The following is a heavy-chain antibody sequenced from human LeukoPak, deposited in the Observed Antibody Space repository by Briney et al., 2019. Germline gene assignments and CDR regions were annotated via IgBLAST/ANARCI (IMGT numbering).Heavy chain of an antibody. CDR1: GDSVSSNSVA. Sequence: SQTLSLTCAISGDSVSSNSVAWNWIRQSPSRGLEWLGRTYYRSKWNNEYAESVRSRVTINPDTSKNQFSLQLDSVTPEDTAVYYCARERYYFDYWGQGTLVTVSS. CDR3: ARERYYFDY. CDR2: TYYRSKWNN. J-gene: IGHJ4*02. V-gene: IGHV6-1*01.